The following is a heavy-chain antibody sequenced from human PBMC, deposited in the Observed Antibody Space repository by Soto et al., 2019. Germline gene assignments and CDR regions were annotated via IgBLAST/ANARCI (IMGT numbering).Heavy chain of an antibody. Sequence: EVQLVESGGGLVQPGGSLKLSCAASGFTFSGSAMHWVRQASGKGLEWVGRIRSKANSYATAYAASVKGRFTISRDDSKNTAYLQMNSLKTDDTAVYYCTRHPSAVAGTGGFDYWGQGTLVTVSS. CDR1: GFTFSGSA. D-gene: IGHD6-19*01. CDR2: IRSKANSYAT. V-gene: IGHV3-73*02. CDR3: TRHPSAVAGTGGFDY. J-gene: IGHJ4*02.